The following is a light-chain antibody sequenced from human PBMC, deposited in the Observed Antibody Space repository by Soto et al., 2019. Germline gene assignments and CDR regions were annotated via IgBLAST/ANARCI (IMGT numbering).Light chain of an antibody. Sequence: DIQMTQSPSSLSASVGDRVTITCRASQSIGTWLAWYQQQPGKAPRLLIYKASSLESGVPSRFSGSGSGTDFTLTISSLQPEDFATYYCQQSYSTPWTFGQGTKVDI. CDR2: KAS. CDR1: QSIGTW. CDR3: QQSYSTPWT. J-gene: IGKJ1*01. V-gene: IGKV1-5*03.